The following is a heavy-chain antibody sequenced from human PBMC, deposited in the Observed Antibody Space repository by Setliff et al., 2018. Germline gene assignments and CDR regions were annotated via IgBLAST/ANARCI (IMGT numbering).Heavy chain of an antibody. D-gene: IGHD2-2*02. CDR3: ARVSQCGSTSSCYIDY. CDR2: INTYNGKP. J-gene: IGHJ4*02. CDR1: GYTFTHYG. Sequence: GASVKVSCKASGYTFTHYGVNWVRQAPGQGLEWMGWINTYNGKPTYAQGFTGRFVFSFDTSVNTAYLEINSLKAEDTARYYCARVSQCGSTSSCYIDYWGQGTLVTVSS. V-gene: IGHV7-4-1*02.